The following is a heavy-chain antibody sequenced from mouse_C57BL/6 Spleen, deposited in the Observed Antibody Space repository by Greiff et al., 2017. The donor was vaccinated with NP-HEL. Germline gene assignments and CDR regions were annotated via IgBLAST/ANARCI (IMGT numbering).Heavy chain of an antibody. J-gene: IGHJ4*01. Sequence: QVQLQQSGAELVKPGASVKLSCKASGYTFTSYWMHWVKQRPGQGLEWIGMIHPNSGSTNYNEKFKSKATLTVDKSSSTAYMQLSSLTSEDSAVYYCARSPMVTTLYYYAMDYWGQGTSVTVSS. CDR2: IHPNSGST. CDR1: GYTFTSYW. CDR3: ARSPMVTTLYYYAMDY. V-gene: IGHV1-64*01. D-gene: IGHD2-1*01.